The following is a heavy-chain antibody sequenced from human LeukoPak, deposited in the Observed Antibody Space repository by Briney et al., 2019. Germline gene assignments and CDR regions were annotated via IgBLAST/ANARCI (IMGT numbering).Heavy chain of an antibody. CDR3: AREFGGYSGYEIDY. V-gene: IGHV1-18*01. CDR2: ISAYNGNT. J-gene: IGHJ4*02. Sequence: ASVKVSCKASGYTFSSSAISWVRQAPGQGLEWMGWISAYNGNTYYAQEFQGRVTMTTDTSTSTAYMELRSLRSDDTAVYYCAREFGGYSGYEIDYWGQGTLVTVSS. CDR1: GYTFSSSA. D-gene: IGHD5-12*01.